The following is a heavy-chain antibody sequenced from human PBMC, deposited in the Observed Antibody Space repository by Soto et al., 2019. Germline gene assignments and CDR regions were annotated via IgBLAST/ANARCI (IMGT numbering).Heavy chain of an antibody. CDR1: GFIVSDTY. D-gene: IGHD2-15*01. Sequence: EVQLVESGGGLVQPGGSLRLSCTASGFIVSDTYMNWVRQAPGKGLEWVSVISNRGDTHYADSVRGRFSLSRDIADNNLYLQRNSKRVEDTAIYYRAREPRYSNGGSCSITRDAFAIWGQGTMVIVSS. J-gene: IGHJ3*02. CDR2: ISNRGDT. CDR3: AREPRYSNGGSCSITRDAFAI. V-gene: IGHV3-66*01.